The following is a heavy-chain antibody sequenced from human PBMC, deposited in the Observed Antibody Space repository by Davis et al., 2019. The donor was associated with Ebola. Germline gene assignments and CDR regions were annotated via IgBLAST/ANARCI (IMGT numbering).Heavy chain of an antibody. D-gene: IGHD3-10*01. CDR2: INHSGST. CDR3: ARCYYIGNWFDP. J-gene: IGHJ5*02. Sequence: MPSETLSLTCAVYGGSFSGYYWSWIRQPPGKGLEWIGEINHSGSTNYNPSLKSRVTISVDTSKNQFSLKLSSVTAADTAVYHCARCYYIGNWFDPWGQGTLVTVSS. V-gene: IGHV4-34*01. CDR1: GGSFSGYY.